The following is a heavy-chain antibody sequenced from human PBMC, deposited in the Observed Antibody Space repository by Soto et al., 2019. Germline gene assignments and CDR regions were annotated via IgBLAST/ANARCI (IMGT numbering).Heavy chain of an antibody. D-gene: IGHD6-19*01. CDR3: VKEEGGSGWSLHYYFDY. CDR1: GFTFSSYA. J-gene: IGHJ4*02. Sequence: GGSLRLSCSASGFTFSSYAMHWVRQAPGKGLEYVSAISSNGGSTYYADSVKGRFTISRDNSKNTLYLQMSSLRAEDTAVYYCVKEEGGSGWSLHYYFDYWGQGTLVTVSS. V-gene: IGHV3-64D*08. CDR2: ISSNGGST.